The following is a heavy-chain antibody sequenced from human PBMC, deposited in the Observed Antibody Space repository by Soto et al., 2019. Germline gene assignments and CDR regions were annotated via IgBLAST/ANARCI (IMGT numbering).Heavy chain of an antibody. CDR1: GFTFDDYA. CDR3: AKDPGLYCSGWFGLFDP. D-gene: IGHD6-19*01. V-gene: IGHV3-9*01. Sequence: EVQLVESGGGLVQPGRSLRLSCAASGFTFDDYAMHWVRQAPGKGLEWVSGISWNSGSIGYADSVKGRFTISRDNAKNSLYLQMNSLRAEDTALYYCAKDPGLYCSGWFGLFDPWGQGTLVTVSS. CDR2: ISWNSGSI. J-gene: IGHJ5*02.